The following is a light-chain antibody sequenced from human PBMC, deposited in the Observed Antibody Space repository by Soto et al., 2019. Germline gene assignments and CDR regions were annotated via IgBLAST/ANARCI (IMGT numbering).Light chain of an antibody. CDR1: QSVSTW. J-gene: IGKJ1*01. CDR2: DAS. V-gene: IGKV1-5*01. CDR3: QQYNSFWT. Sequence: DIQMTQSPSTLSASVGDRVTITCRASQSVSTWLAWYQQKPGKAPKLLIYDASNLESGVPSRFSGSGSETEFTLTISSLQPDDLATYYCQQYNSFWTFGQGTKVEIK.